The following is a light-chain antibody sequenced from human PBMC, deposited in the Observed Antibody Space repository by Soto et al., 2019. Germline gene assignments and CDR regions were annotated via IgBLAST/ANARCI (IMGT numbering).Light chain of an antibody. V-gene: IGKV1-9*01. Sequence: IQLTQSPSFLSAPVGDRVTITCRASQGISSYLAWYQQKPGKAPKLLIYAASTLQSGVPSRFSGSGSGTEFTLTISSLQPEDFATYYCQQLNSYPFTFGGGTKVDIK. CDR1: QGISSY. J-gene: IGKJ4*01. CDR3: QQLNSYPFT. CDR2: AAS.